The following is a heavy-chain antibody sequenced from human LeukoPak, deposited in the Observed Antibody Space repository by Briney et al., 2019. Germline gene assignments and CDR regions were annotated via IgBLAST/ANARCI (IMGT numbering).Heavy chain of an antibody. CDR2: ISASGGNT. Sequence: GGSLSLSCAASEFTFRNYGVSWVRQAPGEGLELVSGISASGGNTYYADSVKGRFTISRDNSKNTLDLQMNSLRAEDTAVYYCARGGDYGVKIDHWGQGTLVTVSS. J-gene: IGHJ4*02. V-gene: IGHV3-23*01. CDR3: ARGGDYGVKIDH. CDR1: EFTFRNYG. D-gene: IGHD4-17*01.